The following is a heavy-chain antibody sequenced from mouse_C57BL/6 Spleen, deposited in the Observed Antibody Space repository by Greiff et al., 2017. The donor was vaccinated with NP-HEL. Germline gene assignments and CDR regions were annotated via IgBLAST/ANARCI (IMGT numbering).Heavy chain of an antibody. D-gene: IGHD1-1*01. CDR3: ARLNYGSSSYYAMDY. V-gene: IGHV1-81*01. J-gene: IGHJ4*01. CDR1: GYTFTSYG. CDR2: IYPRSGNT. Sequence: QVQLQQSGAELARPGASVKLSCKASGYTFTSYGISWVKQRTGQGLEWIGEIYPRSGNTYYNEKFKGKATLTADKSSSTAYMELRSLTSEDSAVYFCARLNYGSSSYYAMDYWGQGTSVTVSS.